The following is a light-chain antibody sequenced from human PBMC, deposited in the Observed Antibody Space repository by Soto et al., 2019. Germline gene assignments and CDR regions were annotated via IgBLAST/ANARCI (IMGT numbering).Light chain of an antibody. Sequence: QSALTQPAAGSGSPGQSITISCTGASSDIGGYNYVSWYQHHPGKAPKLLIYEVTNRPSGVSNRFSGSKSGKTASLTISGLQAEDEADYYCSSYTTSGSLFYVFGTGTKVTVL. J-gene: IGLJ1*01. CDR2: EVT. V-gene: IGLV2-14*01. CDR3: SSYTTSGSLFYV. CDR1: SSDIGGYNY.